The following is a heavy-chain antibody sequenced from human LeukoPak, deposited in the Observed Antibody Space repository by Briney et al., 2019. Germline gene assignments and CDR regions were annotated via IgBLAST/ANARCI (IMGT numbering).Heavy chain of an antibody. Sequence: SETLSLTCAIYGGSFSGFYWSWIRQPPGKGLEWIGEVNLSGGAFSNPSLKSRVTISIDTSKQQFSLKLRSVAAADTAHSYCASGVGYLFPTNWGQGTLVTVSS. CDR3: ASGVGYLFPTN. CDR1: GGSFSGFY. D-gene: IGHD5-18*01. J-gene: IGHJ4*02. V-gene: IGHV4-34*01. CDR2: VNLSGGA.